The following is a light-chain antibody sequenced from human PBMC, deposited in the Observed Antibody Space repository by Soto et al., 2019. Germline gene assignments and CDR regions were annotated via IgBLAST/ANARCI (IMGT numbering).Light chain of an antibody. J-gene: IGLJ2*01. Sequence: QSALTQPASVSGSPGQSITISCTGTSSDVGSYNFVSWYQHHAGTTPKLIIYQVTNRPSGVSDRFSASKSDDTASLTISVLEAEDEAIYYCSSYTGVSTDILFGGETKLTVL. CDR1: SSDVGSYNF. CDR3: SSYTGVSTDIL. V-gene: IGLV2-14*01. CDR2: QVT.